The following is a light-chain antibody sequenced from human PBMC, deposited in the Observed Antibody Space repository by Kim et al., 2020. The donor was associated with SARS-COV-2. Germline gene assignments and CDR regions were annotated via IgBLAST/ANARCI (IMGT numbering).Light chain of an antibody. V-gene: IGKV3-11*01. CDR3: QQRSNWIT. Sequence: PGERATLSCRASQSVSSYLAWYQQKPGQAPRLLIYDASNRATGIPARFSGSGSGTDFTLTISSLEPEDFAVYYCQQRSNWITFGQGTRLEIK. CDR2: DAS. CDR1: QSVSSY. J-gene: IGKJ5*01.